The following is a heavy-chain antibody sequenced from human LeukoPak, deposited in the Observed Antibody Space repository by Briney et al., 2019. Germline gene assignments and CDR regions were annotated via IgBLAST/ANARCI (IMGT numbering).Heavy chain of an antibody. V-gene: IGHV3-30-3*01. J-gene: IGHJ5*02. CDR2: ISYDGSNK. D-gene: IGHD2-2*02. CDR1: RFTFSSYA. Sequence: GGSLRLSCAASRFTFSSYAMHWVRQAPGKGLGWVAVISYDGSNKYYADSVKGRFTITRDNSKNTLYLQMNSLRAEDTAVYYCARREDIVVVPAAIQKAPWGQGTLVTVSS. CDR3: ARREDIVVVPAAIQKAP.